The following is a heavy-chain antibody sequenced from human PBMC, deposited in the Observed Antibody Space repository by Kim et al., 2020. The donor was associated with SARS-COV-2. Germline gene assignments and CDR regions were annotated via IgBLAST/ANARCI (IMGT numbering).Heavy chain of an antibody. Sequence: SGGTTVYADSVKGRFTISRDNSKNMLYLQMNSLRADDTAVYYCARGDMANWAQGTLVTVSS. V-gene: IGHV3-23*01. CDR3: ARGDMAN. CDR2: SGGTT. D-gene: IGHD5-12*01. J-gene: IGHJ4*02.